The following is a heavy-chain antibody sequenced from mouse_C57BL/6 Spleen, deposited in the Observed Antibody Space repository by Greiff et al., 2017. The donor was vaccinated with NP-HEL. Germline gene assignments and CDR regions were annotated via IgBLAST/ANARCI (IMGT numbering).Heavy chain of an antibody. CDR2: INPSTGGT. CDR1: GYSFTGYY. CDR3: ASHDGGFAY. D-gene: IGHD2-3*01. Sequence: VQLKESGPELVKPGASVKISCKASGYSFTGYYMNWVKQSPEKSLEWIGEINPSTGGTTYNQKFKAKATLTVDKSSSTAYMQLKSLTSEDSAVYYCASHDGGFAYWGQGTLVTVSA. V-gene: IGHV1-42*01. J-gene: IGHJ3*01.